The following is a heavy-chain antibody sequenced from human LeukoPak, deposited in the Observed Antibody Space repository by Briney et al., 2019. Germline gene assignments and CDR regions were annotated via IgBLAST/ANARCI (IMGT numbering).Heavy chain of an antibody. CDR3: ARQYYYDSSGPDAFDI. CDR1: GGSISSYY. J-gene: IGHJ3*02. Sequence: SETLSLTCTVSGGSISSYYWSWIRQPPGKGLEWIGYIYYSGSANYNPSLKSRVTISVDTSKNQFSLKLSSVTAADTAVYYCARQYYYDSSGPDAFDIWGQGTMVTVSS. D-gene: IGHD3-22*01. CDR2: IYYSGSA. V-gene: IGHV4-59*08.